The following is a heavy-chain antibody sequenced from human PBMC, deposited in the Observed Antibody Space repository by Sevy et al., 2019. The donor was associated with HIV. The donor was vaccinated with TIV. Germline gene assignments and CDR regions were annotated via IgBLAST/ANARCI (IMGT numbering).Heavy chain of an antibody. V-gene: IGHV3-53*01. D-gene: IGHD2-15*01. CDR1: GFTVSTNY. J-gene: IGHJ5*02. Sequence: GGSLRLSCAASGFTVSTNYMSWVRQAPGKGLEWVSVIYSGGSTYYADSVKGRFTISRDNSKNTLYLQMNSLRAEDTAVYYCARDLTPGGPHWFDPWGQRTLVTVSS. CDR3: ARDLTPGGPHWFDP. CDR2: IYSGGST.